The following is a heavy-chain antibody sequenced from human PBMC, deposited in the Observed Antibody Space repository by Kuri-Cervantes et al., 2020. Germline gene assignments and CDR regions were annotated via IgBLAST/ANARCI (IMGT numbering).Heavy chain of an antibody. CDR2: ISYDGSNK. Sequence: GGSLRLSCAASGFTFSSYGMHWVRQAPGKGLEWVAVISYDGSNKYYADSVKGRFTISRDNSKNTLYLQMNSLRAEDTAVYYCAKELVAAAGNFDYWGQGTLVTVSS. V-gene: IGHV3-30*18. J-gene: IGHJ4*02. D-gene: IGHD6-13*01. CDR1: GFTFSSYG. CDR3: AKELVAAAGNFDY.